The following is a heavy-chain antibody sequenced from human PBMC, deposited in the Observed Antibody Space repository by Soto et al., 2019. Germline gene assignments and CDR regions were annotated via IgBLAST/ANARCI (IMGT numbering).Heavy chain of an antibody. Sequence: QVQLVESGGGVVQPGRSLRLSCAASGFTFSSYGMHWVRQAPGKGLEWVAVISYDGSNKYYADSVKGRFTISRDNSKNTRDRQMNSLRAEDTAVYYCAKDINCGGNSWAFDYWGQGTLVTVSS. J-gene: IGHJ4*02. V-gene: IGHV3-30*18. CDR2: ISYDGSNK. CDR3: AKDINCGGNSWAFDY. D-gene: IGHD2-21*02. CDR1: GFTFSSYG.